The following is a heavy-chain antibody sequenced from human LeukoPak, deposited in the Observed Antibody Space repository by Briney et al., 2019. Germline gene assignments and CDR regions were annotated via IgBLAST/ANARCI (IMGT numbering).Heavy chain of an antibody. J-gene: IGHJ4*02. Sequence: GRSLRLSCAASGFTFSSYGMHWVRQAPGKGLEWVAVIWYDGSNKYYADSVKGRFTISRDNPKNTLYLQMNSLRAEDTAVYYCARAETLWFGELLIWGQGTLVTVSS. CDR3: ARAETLWFGELLI. V-gene: IGHV3-33*01. CDR1: GFTFSSYG. D-gene: IGHD3-10*01. CDR2: IWYDGSNK.